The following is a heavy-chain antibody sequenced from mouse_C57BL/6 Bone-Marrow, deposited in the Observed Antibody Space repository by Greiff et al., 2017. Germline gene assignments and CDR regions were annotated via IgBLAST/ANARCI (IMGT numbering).Heavy chain of an antibody. D-gene: IGHD3-2*02. CDR2: INPNYGTT. CDR1: GYSFTDYN. Sequence: VQLKQSGPELVKPGASVKISCKASGYSFTDYNMNWVKQSNGKSLEWIGVINPNYGTTSYNQKFKGKATLTVDQSSSTAYMQLNSLTSEDSAVYYCARSRDSSGYVGFAYWGQGTLVTVSA. V-gene: IGHV1-39*01. J-gene: IGHJ3*01. CDR3: ARSRDSSGYVGFAY.